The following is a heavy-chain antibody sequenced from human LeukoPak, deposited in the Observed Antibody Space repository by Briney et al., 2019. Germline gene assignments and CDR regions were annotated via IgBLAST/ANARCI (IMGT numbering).Heavy chain of an antibody. CDR1: GYTFTSYG. CDR3: ARRRGPDHYDSSGYYD. Sequence: GASVKVSCKASGYTFTSYGISWVRQAPGQGLEWMGWISAYNGNTNYAQKLQGRVTMTTDTSTSTAYMELRSLRSDDTAVYYCARRRGPDHYDSSGYYDWGQGTLVTVSS. D-gene: IGHD3-22*01. J-gene: IGHJ4*02. V-gene: IGHV1-18*01. CDR2: ISAYNGNT.